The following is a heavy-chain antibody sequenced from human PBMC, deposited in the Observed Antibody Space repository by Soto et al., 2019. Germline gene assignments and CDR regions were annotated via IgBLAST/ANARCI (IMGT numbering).Heavy chain of an antibody. CDR2: IYYSGNT. V-gene: IGHV4-39*01. Sequence: TLSLTCTVSSGSILYSSYYLACIRQPPGKGLEWIGSIYYSGNTYYNPSLTSRVTMSVDTSKNQFSLKLSSVTAADTAVYYCARPYNKYNYFDYWGQGTLVTV. CDR1: SGSILYSSYY. CDR3: ARPYNKYNYFDY. D-gene: IGHD4-4*01. J-gene: IGHJ4*02.